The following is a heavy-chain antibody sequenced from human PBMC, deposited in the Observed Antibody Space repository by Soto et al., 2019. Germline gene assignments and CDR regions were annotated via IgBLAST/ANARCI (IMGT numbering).Heavy chain of an antibody. CDR1: GGSISSYY. CDR3: ARAGFWGIAVAGGDYFDY. D-gene: IGHD6-19*01. J-gene: IGHJ4*02. Sequence: PSETLSLTCTVSGGSISSYYWSWIRQPPGKGLEWIGYIYYSGSTNYNPSLKSRVTISVDTSKNQFSLKLSSVTAADTAVYYCARAGFWGIAVAGGDYFDYWGQGTLVTVSS. V-gene: IGHV4-59*01. CDR2: IYYSGST.